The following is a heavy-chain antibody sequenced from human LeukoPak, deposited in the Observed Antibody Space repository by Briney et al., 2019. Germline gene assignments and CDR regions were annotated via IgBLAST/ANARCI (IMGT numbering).Heavy chain of an antibody. D-gene: IGHD6-6*01. CDR2: INPNSGGT. CDR3: ARDREAARPSWFDP. CDR1: GYTFTGYY. V-gene: IGHV1-2*02. J-gene: IGHJ5*02. Sequence: ASVKVPCKASGYTFTGYYMHWVRQAPGQGLEWMGWINPNSGGTNYAQKFQGRVTMTRDTSISTAYMELSRLRTDDTAVYYCARDREAARPSWFDPWGQGTLVTVSS.